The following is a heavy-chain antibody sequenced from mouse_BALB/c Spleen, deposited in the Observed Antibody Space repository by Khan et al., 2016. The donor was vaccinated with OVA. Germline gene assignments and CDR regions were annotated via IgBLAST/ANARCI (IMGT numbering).Heavy chain of an antibody. J-gene: IGHJ4*01. CDR3: ARTLYYSYGYGLDY. D-gene: IGHD2-12*01. CDR2: ISASGSA. CDR1: GYSITSDYA. V-gene: IGHV3-2*02. Sequence: EVQLQESGPGLVKPSQSLSLTCTVTGYSITSDYAWNWIRHFPGNKLEWMGYISASGSASYNPSLKSRITITRDTSTNTSFLQLKSVTTDDTATYYCARTLYYSYGYGLDYWGRGTSVTVSS.